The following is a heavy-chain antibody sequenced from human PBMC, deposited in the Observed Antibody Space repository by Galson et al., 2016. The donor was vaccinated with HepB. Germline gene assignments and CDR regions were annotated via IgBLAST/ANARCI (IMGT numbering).Heavy chain of an antibody. CDR1: GFTFRSYA. J-gene: IGHJ6*02. Sequence: SLRLSCAASGFTFRSYAMTWVRQAPGKGLEWVSGIGGRGGTTYYADSVEGRFTISRDNSKNTLYLQMKSLRAEDTAVYYCAKSNLGATQESYYYGMDFWGQGTTVTVSS. D-gene: IGHD2-8*01. CDR3: AKSNLGATQESYYYGMDF. CDR2: IGGRGGTT. V-gene: IGHV3-23*01.